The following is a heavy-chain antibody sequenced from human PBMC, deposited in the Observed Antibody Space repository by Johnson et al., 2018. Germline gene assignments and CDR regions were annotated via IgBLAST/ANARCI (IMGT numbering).Heavy chain of an antibody. V-gene: IGHV3-30*18. D-gene: IGHD2-15*01. Sequence: QVQLLESGGGVVQPGRSLRLSCAASGFTFSTYAMHWVRQAPGKGLEWVSVISYDESNTDYADSVKGRFTISRDNSKNTRYLEMNSLGVEDTAVYYCAKDDRPTLRPAAYFQHWGQGTLVTVSS. CDR2: ISYDESNT. J-gene: IGHJ1*01. CDR1: GFTFSTYA. CDR3: AKDDRPTLRPAAYFQH.